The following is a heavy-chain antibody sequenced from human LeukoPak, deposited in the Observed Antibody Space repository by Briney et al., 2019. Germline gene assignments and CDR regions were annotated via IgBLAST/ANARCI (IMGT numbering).Heavy chain of an antibody. CDR1: GFAFGSEA. CDR2: ISPGGGTT. Sequence: GGSLRLSCAVSGFAFGSEAMSWVRQSPARGLEWVASISPGGGTTYYADYVKGRFTISRDNSKNTVYLQMNSLRAEDTAIYYCARCRGLLDPFDYWGQGILVTVSS. V-gene: IGHV3-23*01. CDR3: ARCRGLLDPFDY. D-gene: IGHD3-10*01. J-gene: IGHJ4*02.